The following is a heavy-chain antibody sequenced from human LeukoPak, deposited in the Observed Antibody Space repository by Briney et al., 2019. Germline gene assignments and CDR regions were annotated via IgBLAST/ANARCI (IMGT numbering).Heavy chain of an antibody. J-gene: IGHJ4*02. D-gene: IGHD5-24*01. Sequence: AGRSLRLSCAASGFTFSSYAMHWVRQAPGKGLEWVAVISYNGVNKYYADSVKGRFTISRDNSKNTLYLQMDSLRAEDTAVYYCARAKDGTNILDYWGQGTLVTVSS. CDR1: GFTFSSYA. CDR2: ISYNGVNK. V-gene: IGHV3-30-3*01. CDR3: ARAKDGTNILDY.